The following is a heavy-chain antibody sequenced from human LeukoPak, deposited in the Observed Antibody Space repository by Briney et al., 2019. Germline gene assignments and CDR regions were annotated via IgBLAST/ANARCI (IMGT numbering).Heavy chain of an antibody. CDR1: GGTFSRYT. V-gene: IGHV1-69*06. CDR3: ASHGSGTYGSFDY. D-gene: IGHD3-10*01. CDR2: IIPLFGTA. Sequence: SVKVSCKASGGTFSRYTISWVRQAPGQGLEWMGGIIPLFGTANYAQKFQGRVTITADKSTTTAYMELSSLRSEDTAVYYCASHGSGTYGSFDYWGQGTLVIVSS. J-gene: IGHJ4*02.